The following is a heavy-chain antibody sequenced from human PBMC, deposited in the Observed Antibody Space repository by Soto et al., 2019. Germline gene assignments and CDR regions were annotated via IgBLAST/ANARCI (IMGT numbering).Heavy chain of an antibody. D-gene: IGHD2-2*02. CDR3: AKAGGTGIVVVPAAIRHYGMDV. CDR1: GFTFSSYA. Sequence: GGSLRLSCAASGFTFSSYAMSWVRQAPGKGLEWVSAISGSGGSTYYADSVKGRFTISRDNSKNTLYLQMNSLRAEDTAVYYCAKAGGTGIVVVPAAIRHYGMDVWGQGTTVTVSS. J-gene: IGHJ6*02. V-gene: IGHV3-23*01. CDR2: ISGSGGST.